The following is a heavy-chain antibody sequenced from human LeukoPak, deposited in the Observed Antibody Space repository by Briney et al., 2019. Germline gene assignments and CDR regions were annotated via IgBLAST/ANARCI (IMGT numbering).Heavy chain of an antibody. J-gene: IGHJ4*02. CDR3: AKDPTDFDSSGQTYFDY. V-gene: IGHV3-11*01. Sequence: GGSLRLSCAASGFSFSDSYMSWIRQSPGKGLEWVSHISGSGHITYYADSVRGRFTISRDNSKNTLYLQMNSLKAEDTAIYYCAKDPTDFDSSGQTYFDYWGQGTLVTVSS. CDR2: ISGSGHIT. D-gene: IGHD3-22*01. CDR1: GFSFSDSY.